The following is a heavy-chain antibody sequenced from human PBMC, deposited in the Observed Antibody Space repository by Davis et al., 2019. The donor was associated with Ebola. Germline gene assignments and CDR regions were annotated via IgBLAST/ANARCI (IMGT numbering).Heavy chain of an antibody. CDR2: ISYDGSNK. CDR3: AKSATYSGYDGYYYYGMDV. V-gene: IGHV3-30*18. Sequence: GGSLRLSCAASGFTFSSYGMHWVRQAPGKGLELVAVISYDGSNKYYADSVKGRFTISRDNSKNTLYLQMNSLRAEDTAVYYCAKSATYSGYDGYYYYGMDVWGQGTTVTVSS. CDR1: GFTFSSYG. D-gene: IGHD5-12*01. J-gene: IGHJ6*02.